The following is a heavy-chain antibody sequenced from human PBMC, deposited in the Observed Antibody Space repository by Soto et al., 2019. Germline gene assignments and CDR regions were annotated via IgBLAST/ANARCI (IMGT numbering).Heavy chain of an antibody. V-gene: IGHV3-30*18. CDR1: GFTFSSYG. D-gene: IGHD4-17*01. CDR2: ISYDGSNK. Sequence: QVQLVESGGGVVQPGRSLRLSCAASGFTFSSYGMHWVRQAPGKGLEWVAVISYDGSNKYYADSVKGRFTISRDNSKNTLYLQMNSLRAEDTAVYYCAKASTTGHYYYGMDVWGQGTTVTVSS. J-gene: IGHJ6*02. CDR3: AKASTTGHYYYGMDV.